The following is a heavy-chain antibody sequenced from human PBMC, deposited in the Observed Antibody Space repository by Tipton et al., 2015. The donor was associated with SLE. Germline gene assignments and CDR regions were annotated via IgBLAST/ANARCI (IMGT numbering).Heavy chain of an antibody. D-gene: IGHD6-13*01. CDR1: GGSFSGYY. Sequence: TLSLTCAVYGGSFSGYYWSWIRQPPGKGLEWIGEINHSGSTNYNPSLKSRVTISVDTSKKQFSLKLSSVTAADTAVYYCTGVGSGPGTDYWGQGTLVTVSS. CDR3: TGVGSGPGTDY. J-gene: IGHJ4*02. CDR2: INHSGST. V-gene: IGHV4-34*01.